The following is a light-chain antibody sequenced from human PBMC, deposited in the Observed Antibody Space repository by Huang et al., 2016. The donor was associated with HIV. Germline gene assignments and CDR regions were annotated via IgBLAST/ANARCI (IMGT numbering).Light chain of an antibody. CDR2: DTS. J-gene: IGKJ1*01. Sequence: EVVMTQSPVTLSVSPGERATLSCRASQSVNNKLAWFQQKPGQAPRLLIHDTSIRATGIPDRFSGSGSGTELTLTISSLQSEDFAVYYCQKYNNWPPWTFGQGTKVEIK. CDR1: QSVNNK. V-gene: IGKV3-15*01. CDR3: QKYNNWPPWT.